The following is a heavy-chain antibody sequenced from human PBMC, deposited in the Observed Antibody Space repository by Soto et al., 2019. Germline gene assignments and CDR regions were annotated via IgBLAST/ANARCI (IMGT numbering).Heavy chain of an antibody. J-gene: IGHJ1*01. V-gene: IGHV1-18*01. CDR1: GYIFTNYG. CDR3: ARGGSSWSAEYYQH. CDR2: ISGFNGNT. Sequence: QVRLVQSGAEVKKPGASVKVSCKASGYIFTNYGISWVRQAPGQGPEWMGWISGFNGNTKYAQTVQGRVTMTTDTSTSTAYMELRSLRSDDTAVYYCARGGSSWSAEYYQHWGQGTLVVGSS. D-gene: IGHD6-13*01.